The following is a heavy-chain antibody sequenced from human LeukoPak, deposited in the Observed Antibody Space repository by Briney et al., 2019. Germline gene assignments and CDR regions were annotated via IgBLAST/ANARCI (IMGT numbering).Heavy chain of an antibody. V-gene: IGHV3-48*03. Sequence: GGSLRLSCAASGFTFSSYAMHWVRQPPGKGLEWVSYISSSDSTIYYADSVKGRFTISRDNAKNSLYLQMNSLRAEDTAVYYCARDYGGSSPFDYWGQGTLVTVSS. CDR3: ARDYGGSSPFDY. CDR1: GFTFSSYA. J-gene: IGHJ4*02. CDR2: ISSSDSTI. D-gene: IGHD4-23*01.